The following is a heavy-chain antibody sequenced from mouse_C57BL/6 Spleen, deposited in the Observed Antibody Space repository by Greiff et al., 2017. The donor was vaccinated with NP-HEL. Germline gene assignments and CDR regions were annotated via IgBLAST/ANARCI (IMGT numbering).Heavy chain of an antibody. D-gene: IGHD2-5*01. CDR1: GYTFTDYY. CDR3: ARTYSNYFDY. V-gene: IGHV1-19*01. CDR2: INPYNGGT. Sequence: VQLQQPGPVLVKPGASVKMSCKASGYTFTDYYMNWVKQSHGKSLEWIGVINPYNGGTSYNQKFKGKATLTVDKSSSTAYMELNSLTSEDSAVYYCARTYSNYFDYWGQGTTLTVSS. J-gene: IGHJ2*01.